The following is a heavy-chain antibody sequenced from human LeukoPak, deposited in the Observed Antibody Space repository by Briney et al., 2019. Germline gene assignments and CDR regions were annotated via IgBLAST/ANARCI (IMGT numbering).Heavy chain of an antibody. V-gene: IGHV3-23*01. D-gene: IGHD6-13*01. CDR1: GFSFSSYA. CDR2: ISGSAGTT. CDR3: ARVIISRWSFYYGMEV. Sequence: GGSLRLSCAASGFSFSSYAMSWVRQAPGRGLEWVSIISGSAGTTFYADSVKGRFSISRDNSRNTLFLQMNSLRAEDTAVYYCARVIISRWSFYYGMEVWGQGTTVTVS. J-gene: IGHJ6*02.